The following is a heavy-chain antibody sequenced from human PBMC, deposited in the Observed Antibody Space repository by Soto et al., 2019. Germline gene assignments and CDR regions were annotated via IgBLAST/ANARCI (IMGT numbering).Heavy chain of an antibody. Sequence: GGSLRLSCAASEFTFSGHSMHWVRQAPGKGLQWVAVISYEGSNKNYADSVKGRFTISRDNSKNTLYMQINSLRAEDTAVYYCVRGSWNQGDWFDPWGQGTLVTVSS. J-gene: IGHJ5*02. CDR2: ISYEGSNK. D-gene: IGHD1-1*01. V-gene: IGHV3-30-3*01. CDR3: VRGSWNQGDWFDP. CDR1: EFTFSGHS.